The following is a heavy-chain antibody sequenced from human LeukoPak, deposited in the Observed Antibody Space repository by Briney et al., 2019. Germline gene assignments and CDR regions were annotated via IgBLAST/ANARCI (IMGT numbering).Heavy chain of an antibody. J-gene: IGHJ5*02. D-gene: IGHD6-6*01. CDR1: GYTFTSYG. Sequence: ASVKVSCKASGYTFTSYGISWVRQAPGQGLEWMGWISAYNGNTNYAQKLRGRVTMTTDTSTSTAYMELRSLRSDDTAVYYCARLPPYSSSFGWFDPWGQGTLVTVSS. V-gene: IGHV1-18*01. CDR2: ISAYNGNT. CDR3: ARLPPYSSSFGWFDP.